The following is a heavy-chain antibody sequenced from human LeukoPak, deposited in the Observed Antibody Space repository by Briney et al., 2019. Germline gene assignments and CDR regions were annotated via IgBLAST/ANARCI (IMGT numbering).Heavy chain of an antibody. CDR3: AKMGRVSGSGYFDY. CDR1: GFTFSSYA. D-gene: IGHD3-10*01. J-gene: IGHJ4*02. V-gene: IGHV3-23*01. Sequence: GGSLRLSCAASGFTFSSYAMSWVRQAPGKGLEWVSAISGSGGSTYYADSVKGRFTISRDNPKNTLYLQVSSLRAEDTAVYYCAKMGRVSGSGYFDYWSQGTLVTVSS. CDR2: ISGSGGST.